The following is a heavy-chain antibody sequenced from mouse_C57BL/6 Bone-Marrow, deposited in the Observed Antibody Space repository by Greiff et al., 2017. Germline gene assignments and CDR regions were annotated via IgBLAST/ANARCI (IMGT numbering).Heavy chain of an antibody. V-gene: IGHV6-3*01. CDR2: IRFKSDNYAT. Sequence: DVKLVESGGGLVQPGGSMKLSCVASGFTFSNYWMNWVRQSPEKGLEWVAQIRFKSDNYATDYAESVKGRFTISRDDSQSNVYLQMNNLRAEDTEIYYCKGPFSRGFAYWGQGTLVTVSA. J-gene: IGHJ3*01. CDR1: GFTFSNYW. CDR3: KGPFSRGFAY.